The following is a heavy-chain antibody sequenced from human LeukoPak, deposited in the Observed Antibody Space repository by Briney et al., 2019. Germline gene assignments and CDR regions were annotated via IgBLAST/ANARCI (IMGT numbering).Heavy chain of an antibody. J-gene: IGHJ5*02. CDR2: IYYSGST. Sequence: TSETLSLTCTVSGGSISSSSYYWGWIRQPPGKGLEWIGSIYYSGSTYYNPSLKSRVTISVDTSKNQFSLKLSSVTAADTAVYYCARPLGSGSYWQDGWFDPWGQGTLVTVSS. V-gene: IGHV4-39*01. CDR3: ARPLGSGSYWQDGWFDP. CDR1: GGSISSSSYY. D-gene: IGHD3-10*01.